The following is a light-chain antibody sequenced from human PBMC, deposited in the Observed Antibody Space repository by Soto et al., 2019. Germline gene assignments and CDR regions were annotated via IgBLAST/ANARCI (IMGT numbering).Light chain of an antibody. CDR1: QTVRNN. Sequence: EVVMTQSPATLSVSPGERATLSCRASQTVRNNYLAWYQQKPGQAPRLLIYAASTRATGIPARFSGSGSGTDFTLTISSLQPEDVATYYCQNFDSAPQTFGQGTKVDIK. CDR3: QNFDSAPQT. J-gene: IGKJ1*01. CDR2: AAS. V-gene: IGKV3-15*01.